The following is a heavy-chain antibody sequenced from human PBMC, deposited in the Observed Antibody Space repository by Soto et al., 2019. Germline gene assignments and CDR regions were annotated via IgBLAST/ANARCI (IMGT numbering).Heavy chain of an antibody. Sequence: GGSLRLSCAASGFTFSSYAMSWVRQAPGKGLEWVSAISGSGGSTYYADSVKGRFTISRDNSKNTLYLQMNSLRAEDTAVYYCAKDRAYSSGWYGRRWFDPWGQGTLVTVS. J-gene: IGHJ5*02. V-gene: IGHV3-23*01. CDR1: GFTFSSYA. D-gene: IGHD6-19*01. CDR3: AKDRAYSSGWYGRRWFDP. CDR2: ISGSGGST.